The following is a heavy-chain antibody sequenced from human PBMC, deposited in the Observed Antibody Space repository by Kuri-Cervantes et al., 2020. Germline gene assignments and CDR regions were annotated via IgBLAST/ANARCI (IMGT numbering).Heavy chain of an antibody. D-gene: IGHD5-18*01. CDR3: ARILARNRISGYYYFDY. Sequence: SGPTLVKPTQTLTLTCTFSGFSLSTSGMRVSWIRQPPGKALEWLARIDWDDDKFYSTSLKTRLTISKDTSKNQVVLTMTNMDPVDTATYYCARILARNRISGYYYFDYWGQGTLVTVSS. CDR1: GFSLSTSGMR. J-gene: IGHJ4*02. CDR2: IDWDDDK. V-gene: IGHV2-70D*14.